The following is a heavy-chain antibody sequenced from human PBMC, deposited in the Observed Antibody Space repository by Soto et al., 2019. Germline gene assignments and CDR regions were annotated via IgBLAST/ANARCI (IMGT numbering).Heavy chain of an antibody. J-gene: IGHJ4*02. CDR3: ATLGENLGAFDY. Sequence: EVQLVESGGGLVKPGGSLRLSCAASGFTFSNAWMSWVRQAPGKGLEWVGRIKSRADGGTADHAAPVKGRFAISRDDSKNTLYLQMNSLKTEDTAVYYCATLGENLGAFDYWGQGTLVTVSS. V-gene: IGHV3-15*01. D-gene: IGHD3-10*01. CDR2: IKSRADGGTA. CDR1: GFTFSNAW.